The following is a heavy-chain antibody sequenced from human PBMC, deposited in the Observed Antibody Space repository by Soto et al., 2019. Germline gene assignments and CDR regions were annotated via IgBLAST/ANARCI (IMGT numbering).Heavy chain of an antibody. CDR1: GFSLSTSGVG. CDR3: AHRPGGIAAAGPFYYYYGMDV. V-gene: IGHV2-5*01. D-gene: IGHD6-13*01. Sequence: SGPTLVNPTQTLTLTCTFSGFSLSTSGVGVSWIRQPPGKALEWLALIYWNDDKRYSPSLKSRLTITKDTSKNQVVLTMTNMDPVDTATYYCAHRPGGIAAAGPFYYYYGMDVWGQGTTVTVSS. J-gene: IGHJ6*02. CDR2: IYWNDDK.